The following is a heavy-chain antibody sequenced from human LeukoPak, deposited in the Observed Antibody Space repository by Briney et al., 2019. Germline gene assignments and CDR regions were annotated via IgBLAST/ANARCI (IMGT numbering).Heavy chain of an antibody. D-gene: IGHD7-27*01. V-gene: IGHV3-23*01. CDR3: ATDLTTGGLRLFGS. J-gene: IGHJ4*02. CDR1: GFSFSNYA. CDR2: IRGSEDST. Sequence: PGGSLRLSCATSGFSFSNYAMSWVRQAPGKGLEWVSGIRGSEDSTYYAASVKGRFTISRENPNNTLFLQMDSLRAEDTAVYYCATDLTTGGLRLFGSWGQGTLVTVSS.